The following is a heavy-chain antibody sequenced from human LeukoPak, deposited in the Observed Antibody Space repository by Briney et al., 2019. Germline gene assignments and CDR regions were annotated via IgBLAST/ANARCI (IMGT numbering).Heavy chain of an antibody. CDR3: ARTYSSGWFEVDYMDV. CDR2: MNPNSGNT. V-gene: IGHV1-8*01. Sequence: ASVKVSCKSSGYTFTSYDINWVRQATGQGLEWMGWMNPNSGNTGYAQKFQGRVTMTRNTSISTAYMELSSLRSEDTAVYYCARTYSSGWFEVDYMDVWGKGTTVTVSS. D-gene: IGHD6-19*01. J-gene: IGHJ6*03. CDR1: GYTFTSYD.